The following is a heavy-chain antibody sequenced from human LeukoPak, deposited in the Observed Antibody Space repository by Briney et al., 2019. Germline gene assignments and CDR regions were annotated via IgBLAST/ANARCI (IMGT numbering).Heavy chain of an antibody. CDR2: ISYDGSNK. V-gene: IGHV3-30*18. CDR3: AKDSRGSYYGGYFDY. Sequence: PGRSLRLSCAASGFTFSSYGMHWVRQAPGKGLEWVAVISYDGSNKYYADSVKGRFTISRDNSKNTLYLQMNSLRAEDAAVYYCAKDSRGSYYGGYFDYWGQGTRVTVSS. CDR1: GFTFSSYG. J-gene: IGHJ4*02. D-gene: IGHD1-26*01.